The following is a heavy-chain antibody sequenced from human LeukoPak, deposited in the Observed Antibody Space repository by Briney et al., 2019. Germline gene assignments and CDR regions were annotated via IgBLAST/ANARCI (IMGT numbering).Heavy chain of an antibody. D-gene: IGHD4/OR15-4a*01. J-gene: IGHJ5*02. Sequence: ASVKVSCTTSGYTFTDYYMHWVRQAPGQGLEWMGRINPSSGGTNYAQKFQGRVTMTRDTSISTAYMELSRLRSDDTAVYYCARDPSGAINWFDPWGQGTLVTVSS. CDR1: GYTFTDYY. CDR2: INPSSGGT. CDR3: ARDPSGAINWFDP. V-gene: IGHV1-2*06.